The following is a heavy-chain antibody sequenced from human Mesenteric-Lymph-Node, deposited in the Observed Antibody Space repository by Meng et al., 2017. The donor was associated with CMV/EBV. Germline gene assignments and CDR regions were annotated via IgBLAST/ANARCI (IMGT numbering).Heavy chain of an antibody. CDR3: ARQSPYYYGSGGYYPDH. CDR2: IYYSGST. J-gene: IGHJ4*02. V-gene: IGHV4-61*01. CDR1: GGSVSSGSYY. Sequence: SETLSLTCTVSGGSVSSGSYYWSWIRQPPGKGLEWIGYIYYSGSTNYNPSLKSRVTISVDTSKNQFSLKLSSVTAADTAVYYCARQSPYYYGSGGYYPDHWGRGTLVTVSS. D-gene: IGHD3-10*01.